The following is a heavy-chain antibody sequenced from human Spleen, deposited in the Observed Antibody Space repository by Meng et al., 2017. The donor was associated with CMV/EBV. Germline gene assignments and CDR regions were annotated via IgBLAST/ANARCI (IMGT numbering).Heavy chain of an antibody. V-gene: IGHV3-30*18. D-gene: IGHD6-13*01. CDR2: ISYDGNNK. J-gene: IGHJ4*02. CDR1: GFTFSTYV. CDR3: AKGSSSWMSTDY. Sequence: GESLKISCEGSGFTFSTYVMYWVRQAPGKGLEFVAVISYDGNNKFYGDSVKGRFTISRDNSKNTLYLQMNSLRAEDTAVYYCAKGSSSWMSTDYWGQGTLVTVS.